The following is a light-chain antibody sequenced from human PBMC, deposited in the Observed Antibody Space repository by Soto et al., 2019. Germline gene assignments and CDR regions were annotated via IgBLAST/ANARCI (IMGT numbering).Light chain of an antibody. CDR3: QQYNSWPPLT. J-gene: IGKJ5*01. V-gene: IGKV3-15*01. Sequence: EIVMTQSPGTLSVSPGEGATLFCRASQSVRTKLAWYQQRAGQAPRLLMYGASTRATGIPDRFSGSGSGTECTLTISSLQADDFSVYYCQQYNSWPPLTFGQGTRLEIK. CDR2: GAS. CDR1: QSVRTK.